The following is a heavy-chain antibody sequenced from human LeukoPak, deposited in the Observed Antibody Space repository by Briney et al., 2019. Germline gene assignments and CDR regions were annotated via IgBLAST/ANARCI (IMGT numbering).Heavy chain of an antibody. Sequence: GGSLRLSCAASGFTFSSYWMHWVRQAPGKGLVWVSRIDNYGSSPSYADSVKGRFTISRDNAKNSLYLQMNSLRAEDTALYYCARVSTLRGGMWFGDLPPYYFDYWGQGTLVTVSS. CDR2: IDNYGSSP. CDR3: ARVSTLRGGMWFGDLPPYYFDY. J-gene: IGHJ4*02. D-gene: IGHD3-10*01. V-gene: IGHV3-74*01. CDR1: GFTFSSYW.